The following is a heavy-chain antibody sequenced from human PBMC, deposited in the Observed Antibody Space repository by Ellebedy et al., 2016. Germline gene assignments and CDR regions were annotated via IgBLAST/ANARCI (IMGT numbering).Heavy chain of an antibody. J-gene: IGHJ4*02. CDR1: GFTVSSNY. Sequence: GESLKISCAASGFTVSSNYMSWVRQAPGKGLEWVSVIYSGGSTYYADSVKGRFTISRDNSKNTLYLQMNSLRAEDTAVYYCARDLGFGELLWLFDYWGQGTLVTVSS. CDR2: IYSGGST. CDR3: ARDLGFGELLWLFDY. D-gene: IGHD3-10*01. V-gene: IGHV3-66*01.